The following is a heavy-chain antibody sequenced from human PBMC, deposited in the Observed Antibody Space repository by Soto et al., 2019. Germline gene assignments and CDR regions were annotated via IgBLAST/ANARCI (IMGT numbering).Heavy chain of an antibody. Sequence: GASVKVSCKASGYTFTSSDINWVRQATGQGLEWMGWMNPNSGNTGYAQKFQGRVTITADESTTTAYMELSSLTSEDTAVYYCATGSFTSTGGRIGYHYNAMDVWGQGTTVTVSS. V-gene: IGHV1-8*01. CDR1: GYTFTSSD. J-gene: IGHJ6*02. D-gene: IGHD1-1*01. CDR3: ATGSFTSTGGRIGYHYNAMDV. CDR2: MNPNSGNT.